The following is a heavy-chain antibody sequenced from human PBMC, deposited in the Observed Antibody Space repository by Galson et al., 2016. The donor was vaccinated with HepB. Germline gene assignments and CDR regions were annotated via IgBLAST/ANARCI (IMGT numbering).Heavy chain of an antibody. CDR3: ACPTGGNWTDY. D-gene: IGHD1-1*01. CDR1: GFTFNSYW. V-gene: IGHV3-7*05. J-gene: IGHJ4*02. CDR2: LKQDGSEK. Sequence: SLRLSCAASGFTFNSYWMAWVRQAPGKGLEWVAKLKQDGSEKYYVDSVKGRFTISRDNAKNSLYLQMNSLRVEDTAVYYCACPTGGNWTDYWGQGTLVTVSS.